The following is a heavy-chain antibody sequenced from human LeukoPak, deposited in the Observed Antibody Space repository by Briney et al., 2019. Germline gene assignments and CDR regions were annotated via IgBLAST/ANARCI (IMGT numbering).Heavy chain of an antibody. CDR3: ARDELPLHCSSTSCSENWFDP. CDR1: GFTFSSYA. V-gene: IGHV3-30*04. CDR2: ISYDGSNK. Sequence: GRSLRLSCAASGFTFSSYAMHWVRQAPGKGLEWVAVISYDGSNKYYADSVKGRFTISRDNSKNTLYLQMNSLRAEDTAVYYCARDELPLHCSSTSCSENWFDPWGQGTLVTVSS. J-gene: IGHJ5*02. D-gene: IGHD2-2*01.